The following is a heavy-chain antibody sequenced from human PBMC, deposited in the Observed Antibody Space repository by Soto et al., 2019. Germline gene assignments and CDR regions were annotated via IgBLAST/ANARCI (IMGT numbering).Heavy chain of an antibody. Sequence: QVQLVESGGGLVKPGGSLRLSCSASGFTFSDYYMSWVRQAPGKGLEWISSITKSGGTTYYADSVKGRFTISRDNAKNLVSLQMNSLRAEDTAVYYCARDTPLVAVTPDFDYWGQGTLVTVSS. V-gene: IGHV3-11*01. D-gene: IGHD2-15*01. J-gene: IGHJ4*02. CDR3: ARDTPLVAVTPDFDY. CDR2: ITKSGGTT. CDR1: GFTFSDYY.